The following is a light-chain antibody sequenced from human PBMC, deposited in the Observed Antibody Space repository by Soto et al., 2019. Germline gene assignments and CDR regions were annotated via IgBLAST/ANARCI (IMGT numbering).Light chain of an antibody. CDR3: AVWDDSLDGSV. Sequence: QSVLTQPPSASGTPGQRVTISCSGSSSNIGSHVVYWYQQLAGTAPKLLMYNNNQRPSGVPDRFSGSKSGTLASLAISGLQSEDEADYYCAVWDDSLDGSVFGGWTQLTVL. CDR2: NNN. J-gene: IGLJ3*02. V-gene: IGLV1-44*01. CDR1: SSNIGSHV.